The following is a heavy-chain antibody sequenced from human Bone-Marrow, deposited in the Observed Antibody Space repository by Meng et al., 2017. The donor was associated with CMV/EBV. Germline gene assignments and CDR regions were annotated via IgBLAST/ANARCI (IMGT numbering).Heavy chain of an antibody. Sequence: GGSLRLSCAASGFTFSSYAMSWVRQAPGKGLEWVSYISSSGSTIYYADSVKGRFTISRDNAKNSLYLQMTSLRAEDTAVYYCARALYYFDSGGNYQQTYGMDVWGQGTTVTVSS. CDR3: ARALYYFDSGGNYQQTYGMDV. CDR1: GFTFSSYA. J-gene: IGHJ6*02. D-gene: IGHD3-22*01. CDR2: ISSSGSTI. V-gene: IGHV3-48*04.